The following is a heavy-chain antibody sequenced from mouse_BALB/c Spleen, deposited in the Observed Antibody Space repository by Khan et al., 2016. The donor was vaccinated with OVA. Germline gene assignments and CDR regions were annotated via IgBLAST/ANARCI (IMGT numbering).Heavy chain of an antibody. CDR3: ASHYYGKNYFDY. CDR1: GFTFSSFG. D-gene: IGHD1-1*01. CDR2: ISSGSSTI. V-gene: IGHV5-17*02. Sequence: EVQVVESGGGLVQPGGSRKLSCAASGFTFSSFGMHWVRQAPEKGLEWVAYISSGSSTIYYADTVKGRFTISRDNPKNTLFLQMTSLRSEDTAMYYCASHYYGKNYFDYWGQGTTLTVSS. J-gene: IGHJ2*01.